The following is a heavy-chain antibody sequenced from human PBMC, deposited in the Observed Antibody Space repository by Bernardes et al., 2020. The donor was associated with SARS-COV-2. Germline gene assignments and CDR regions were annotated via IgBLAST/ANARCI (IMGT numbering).Heavy chain of an antibody. D-gene: IGHD2-8*01. CDR3: AKEWDTVPGNAFDI. J-gene: IGHJ3*02. CDR1: GFTFSSYA. V-gene: IGHV3-23*01. Sequence: SLKISCAASGFTFSSYAMSWVRQAPGTGLEWVSAIRGNVVTTYYADSVKGRLTISRDNSENTLYLQMNSLRVEDTAVYYCAKEWDTVPGNAFDIWGHGTLVTVSS. CDR2: IRGNVVTT.